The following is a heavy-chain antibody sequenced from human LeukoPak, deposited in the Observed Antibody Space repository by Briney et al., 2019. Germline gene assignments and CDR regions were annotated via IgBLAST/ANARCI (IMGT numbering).Heavy chain of an antibody. J-gene: IGHJ4*02. CDR3: ASHLGYCSSTSCYSEYYFDY. D-gene: IGHD2-2*01. V-gene: IGHV1-69*01. CDR1: GGTFSSYA. Sequence: SVTVSCKASGGTFSSYAISWVRQAPGQGLEWMGGIIPIFGTANYAQKFQGRVTITADESTSTAYMELSSLRSEDTAVYYCASHLGYCSSTSCYSEYYFDYWGQGTLVTVSS. CDR2: IIPIFGTA.